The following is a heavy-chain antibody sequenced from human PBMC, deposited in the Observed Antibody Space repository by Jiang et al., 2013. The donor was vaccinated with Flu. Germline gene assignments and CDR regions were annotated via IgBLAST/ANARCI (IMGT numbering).Heavy chain of an antibody. CDR2: IYYSGST. J-gene: IGHJ4*02. Sequence: GSGLVKPSETLSLTCTVSGGSISSSSYYWGWIRQPPGKGLEWIGSIYYSGSTYYNPSLKSRVTISVDTSKNQFSLKLGSVTAADTAVYYCARREMATVALDYWGQGPWSPSPQ. V-gene: IGHV4-39*01. D-gene: IGHD5-24*01. CDR3: ARREMATVALDY. CDR1: GGSISSSSYY.